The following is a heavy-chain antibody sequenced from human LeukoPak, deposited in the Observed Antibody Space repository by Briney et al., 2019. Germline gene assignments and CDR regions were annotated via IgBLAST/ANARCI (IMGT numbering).Heavy chain of an antibody. Sequence: GGSLRLSCVASGFTFRSYAMSWVRQAPGKGLEWVCAISGSGGDTFYADSVKGRFTISRDKSNTTLYLHMNSLRVEDTAVYYCAKDSARYDRSGFLHYWGQGTLVTVSS. CDR1: GFTFRSYA. D-gene: IGHD3-22*01. J-gene: IGHJ4*02. V-gene: IGHV3-23*01. CDR3: AKDSARYDRSGFLHY. CDR2: ISGSGGDT.